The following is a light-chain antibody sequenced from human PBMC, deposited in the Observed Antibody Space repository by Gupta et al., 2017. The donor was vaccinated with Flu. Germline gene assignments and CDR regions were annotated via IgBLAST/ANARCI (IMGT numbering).Light chain of an antibody. Sequence: SSDVGNYYYVSWYQHHPGRAPELLIYEVNNRPSGISDRFSGTKSGNTASLTISGLQADDEADYYCSAYTTSSTLVFGGGTKLTVL. V-gene: IGLV2-14*01. J-gene: IGLJ3*02. CDR1: SSDVGNYYY. CDR3: SAYTTSSTLV. CDR2: EVN.